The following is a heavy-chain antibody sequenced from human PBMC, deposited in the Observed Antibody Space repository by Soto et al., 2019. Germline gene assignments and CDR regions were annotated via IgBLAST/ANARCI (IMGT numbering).Heavy chain of an antibody. CDR1: GFTFSNAW. J-gene: IGHJ6*02. V-gene: IGHV3-15*07. Sequence: GESLKISCAASGFTFSNAWMNWVRQAPGKGLEWVGRIKSKTDGGTTDYAAPVKGRFTISRDDSKNTLYLQMNSLKTEDTAVYYCTSSISIAADSGYYYYYGMDVWGQGTTVTVSS. D-gene: IGHD6-6*01. CDR2: IKSKTDGGTT. CDR3: TSSISIAADSGYYYYYGMDV.